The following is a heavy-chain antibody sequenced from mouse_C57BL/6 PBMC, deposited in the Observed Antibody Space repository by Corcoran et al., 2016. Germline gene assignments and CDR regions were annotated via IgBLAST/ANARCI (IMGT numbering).Heavy chain of an antibody. CDR3: ARSEFDTTVVAYYAMDY. V-gene: IGHV9-3*01. D-gene: IGHD1-1*01. CDR2: INTYSGVP. Sequence: QIQLVQSGPELKKPGETVKISCKASGYTFTTYGMSWVKQAPGKGLKWMGWINTYSGVPTYADDFKGRFAFSLETSASTAYLQINNLKNEDTATYFCARSEFDTTVVAYYAMDYWGQGTSVTVSS. J-gene: IGHJ4*01. CDR1: GYTFTTYG.